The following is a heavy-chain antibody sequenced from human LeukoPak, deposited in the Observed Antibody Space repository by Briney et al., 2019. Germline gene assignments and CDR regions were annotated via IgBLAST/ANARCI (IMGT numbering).Heavy chain of an antibody. Sequence: GAALQISSKGSGDDFTTYWLGWGRRMPGKGLGWMGIIYPGDSDTRYSPSFQGQVTISADKSINTSYLQWRSLKAADTAMYYCATQSPRPTYYYGSGSYWDAFDSGGQGTMVTVSA. CDR1: GDDFTTYW. J-gene: IGHJ3*02. D-gene: IGHD3-10*01. CDR3: ATQSPRPTYYYGSGSYWDAFDS. V-gene: IGHV5-51*01. CDR2: IYPGDSDT.